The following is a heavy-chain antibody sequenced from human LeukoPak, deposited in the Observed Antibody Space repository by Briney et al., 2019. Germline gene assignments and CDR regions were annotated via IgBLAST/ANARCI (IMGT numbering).Heavy chain of an antibody. V-gene: IGHV3-11*01. CDR3: ARGHYGMDV. CDR1: GFTFSDWY. J-gene: IGHJ6*02. Sequence: GGSLRLSCAASGFTFSDWYLSWIRQAPGKGLEWVSYISGSASDIYYADSVKGRFTTSRDNAKNSVFLQMNSLRAEDTAVYYCARGHYGMDVWGQGTTVTVSS. CDR2: ISGSASDI.